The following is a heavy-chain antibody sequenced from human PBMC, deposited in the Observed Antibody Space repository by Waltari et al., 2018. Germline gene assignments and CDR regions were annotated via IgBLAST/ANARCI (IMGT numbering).Heavy chain of an antibody. CDR2: INHNGNR. CDR3: VRLEDCSGPGGNCYSGDSFALDV. J-gene: IGHJ6*02. V-gene: IGHV4-34*02. D-gene: IGHD2-8*02. CDR1: GGSFSGYY. Sequence: QVQLQQWGAGQLQPSETLSLTCAVYGGSFSGYYWGWIRQPPGKGLEWMGEINHNGNRSYNPARRSRLTRLIDTSRSQFSLKVNSVTAADTAVYYCVRLEDCSGPGGNCYSGDSFALDVWGQGTTVTVSS.